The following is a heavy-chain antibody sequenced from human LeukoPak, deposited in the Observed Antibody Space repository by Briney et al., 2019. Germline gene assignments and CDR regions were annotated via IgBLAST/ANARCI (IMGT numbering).Heavy chain of an antibody. J-gene: IGHJ4*02. CDR2: IWYDGSNK. Sequence: PGRSLRLSCAASGFTFSSYGMHWVRQAPGKGLEWVAVIWYDGSNKYYADSVKGRFTISRDNSKNTLYLQMNSLRAEDTAVYYCARKAMGATVYFDYWGQGTLVTLSS. V-gene: IGHV3-33*01. D-gene: IGHD1-26*01. CDR1: GFTFSSYG. CDR3: ARKAMGATVYFDY.